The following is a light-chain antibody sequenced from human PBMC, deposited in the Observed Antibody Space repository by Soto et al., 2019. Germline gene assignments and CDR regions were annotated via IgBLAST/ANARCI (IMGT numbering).Light chain of an antibody. CDR2: TAS. CDR3: QQYDNWPPYT. V-gene: IGKV3-15*01. J-gene: IGKJ2*01. CDR1: QSVSSN. Sequence: EIVMTQSPATLSVSPGERATLSCRASQSVSSNLAWYQQKPGQAPRLLIYTASTRATGVPARFSGSGSGTAFTPTISSLQSEDFAVYYCQQYDNWPPYTFGQGTKVEIK.